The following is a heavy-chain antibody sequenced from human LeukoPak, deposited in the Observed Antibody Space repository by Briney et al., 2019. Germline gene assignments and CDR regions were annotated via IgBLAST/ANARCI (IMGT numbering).Heavy chain of an antibody. CDR2: INPSGGST. CDR3: AREEGSRGAFDI. Sequence: ASVKVSCKASGYLFTDNYLHWVRQAPGQGLEWMGIINPSGGSTSYAQKFQGRVTMTRDTSTSTVYMELSSLRSEDTAVYYCAREEGSRGAFDIWGQGTMVTVSS. D-gene: IGHD1-26*01. CDR1: GYLFTDNY. V-gene: IGHV1-46*01. J-gene: IGHJ3*02.